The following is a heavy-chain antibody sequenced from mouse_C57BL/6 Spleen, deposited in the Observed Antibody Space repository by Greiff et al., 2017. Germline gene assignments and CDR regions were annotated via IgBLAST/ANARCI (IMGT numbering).Heavy chain of an antibody. D-gene: IGHD2-4*01. J-gene: IGHJ2*01. Sequence: EVQLQQSGPVLVKPGASVKMSCKASGYTFTDYYMNWVKQSHGKSLEWIGVINPYNGGTSYNQKFKGKATLTVDKSSSTAYMELNSLTSEDSAVYYCARREDYDGDYWGQGTTLTVSS. CDR1: GYTFTDYY. CDR3: ARREDYDGDY. CDR2: INPYNGGT. V-gene: IGHV1-19*01.